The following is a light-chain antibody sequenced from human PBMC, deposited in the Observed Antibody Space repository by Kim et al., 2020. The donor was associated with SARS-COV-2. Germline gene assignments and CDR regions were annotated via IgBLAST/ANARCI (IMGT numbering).Light chain of an antibody. CDR3: QAWDSSTVV. CDR1: KLGDKY. Sequence: SVSRGQTASITCSGDKLGDKYAFWYQQKPGQSPVLVIYQDSKRPSGIPERFSGSNSGNTATLTISGTQAMDEADYYCQAWDSSTVVFGGGTQLTVL. J-gene: IGLJ2*01. CDR2: QDS. V-gene: IGLV3-1*01.